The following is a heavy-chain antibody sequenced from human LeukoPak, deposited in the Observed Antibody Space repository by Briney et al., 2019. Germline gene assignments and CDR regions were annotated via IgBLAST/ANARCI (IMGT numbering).Heavy chain of an antibody. D-gene: IGHD6-13*01. Sequence: SETLSLTCTVSGYSISSGYYWGWIRQPPGKGLEWIGSIYHSGSTYYNPSLKSRVTISVDTSKNQFSLKLNSVTPEDTAVYYCARAVVPGIAAAGIDYWGQGTLVTVSS. J-gene: IGHJ4*02. CDR1: GYSISSGYY. V-gene: IGHV4-38-2*02. CDR3: ARAVVPGIAAAGIDY. CDR2: IYHSGST.